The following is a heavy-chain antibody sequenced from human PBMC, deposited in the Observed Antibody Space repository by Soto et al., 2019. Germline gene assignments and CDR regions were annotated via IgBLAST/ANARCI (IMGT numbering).Heavy chain of an antibody. CDR3: ATGHEREHAFDV. D-gene: IGHD1-1*01. CDR1: GLTISGKKY. V-gene: IGHV3-53*01. J-gene: IGHJ3*01. Sequence: DVQLVESGGGLIQPGESLRLSCAAFGLTISGKKYVAWVRQAPGKGLAWVSALYDVDGSFYADSVTGRFTTSSDSSKTTVYLHMNDLRPDDTAVYYCATGHEREHAFDVGGQGTTVTISS. CDR2: LYDVDGS.